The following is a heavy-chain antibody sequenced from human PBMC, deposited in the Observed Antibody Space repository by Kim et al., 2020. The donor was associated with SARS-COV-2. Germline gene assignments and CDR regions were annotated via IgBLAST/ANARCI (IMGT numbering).Heavy chain of an antibody. D-gene: IGHD3-10*01. V-gene: IGHV4-61*01. CDR3: ARDPLYFGSGKGV. CDR1: GGSVSSGSYY. CDR2: IYYSGST. J-gene: IGHJ6*02. Sequence: SETLSLTCTVSGGSVSSGSYYWSWIRQPPGKGLEWIGYIYYSGSTNYNPSLKSRVTISVDTSKNQFSLKLSSVTAADTAVYYCARDPLYFGSGKGVWGQG.